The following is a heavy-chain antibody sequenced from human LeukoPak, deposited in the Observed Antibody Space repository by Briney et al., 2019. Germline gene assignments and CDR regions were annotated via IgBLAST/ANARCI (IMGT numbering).Heavy chain of an antibody. Sequence: LAGGSLRLSCAASGFTFTTYWMHWVRQAPGKGLEWVSHINSDGSITSYADSVKGRFTISRDNAKNTLYLQMNSLRAEDTAVYYCARDAVDTANAVWGQGTTVTVSS. CDR2: INSDGSIT. D-gene: IGHD5-18*01. J-gene: IGHJ6*02. V-gene: IGHV3-74*01. CDR1: GFTFTTYW. CDR3: ARDAVDTANAV.